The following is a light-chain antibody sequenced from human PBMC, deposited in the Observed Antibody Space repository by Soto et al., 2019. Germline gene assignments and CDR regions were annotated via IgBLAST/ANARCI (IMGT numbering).Light chain of an antibody. J-gene: IGKJ1*01. Sequence: IQMTQSPSSLSASVGDRVTITCRASRSISDWLAWYQQKPGKAPKLLIFDASNLKSGVPSRFSGSGSGTEFTLTISSLQPEDVATYYCLQYDNHSWTFGQGTKVDIK. CDR3: LQYDNHSWT. CDR2: DAS. V-gene: IGKV1-5*01. CDR1: RSISDW.